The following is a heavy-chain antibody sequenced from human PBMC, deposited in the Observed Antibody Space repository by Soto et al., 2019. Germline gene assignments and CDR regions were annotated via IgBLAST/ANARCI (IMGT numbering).Heavy chain of an antibody. CDR1: GGTFSSYA. Sequence: QVQLVQSGAEVKKPGSSVKVSCKASGGTFSSYAISWVRQAPGQGLEWMGGIIPIFGTANYAQKIQGRVTITADESTSTAYMELSSLRSEDTAVYYCARAFGGYDPYYYYGMDVWGQGTTVTVSS. CDR3: ARAFGGYDPYYYYGMDV. CDR2: IIPIFGTA. J-gene: IGHJ6*02. D-gene: IGHD5-12*01. V-gene: IGHV1-69*01.